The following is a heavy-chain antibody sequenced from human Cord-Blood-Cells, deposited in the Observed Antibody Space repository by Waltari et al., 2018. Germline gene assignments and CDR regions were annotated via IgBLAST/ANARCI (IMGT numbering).Heavy chain of an antibody. CDR3: ARRFLRNYFDY. CDR1: GGSISSSSYY. J-gene: IGHJ4*02. Sequence: QLQLQESGPGLVKPSETLSLTCTVSGGSISSSSYYWGWIRQPPGKGLECIGSIYYSGSTYYNPSLKSRVTISVDTSKNQFSLKLSSVTAADTAVYYCARRFLRNYFDYWGQGTLVTVSS. D-gene: IGHD3-10*01. CDR2: IYYSGST. V-gene: IGHV4-39*01.